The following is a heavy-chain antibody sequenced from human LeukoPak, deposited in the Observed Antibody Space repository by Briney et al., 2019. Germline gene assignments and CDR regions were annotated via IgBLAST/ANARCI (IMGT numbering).Heavy chain of an antibody. CDR3: ARGVNQRWRQFFPPDY. Sequence: PSETLSLTCTVSGGSISSGGYSWSWIRQHPGKGLEWIGYIYYSGSTYYNPSLKSRVTISVDTSKNQFSLKLSSVTAADTAVYYCARGVNQRWRQFFPPDYWGQGTLVTVSS. V-gene: IGHV4-31*03. D-gene: IGHD5-24*01. CDR1: GGSISSGGYS. CDR2: IYYSGST. J-gene: IGHJ4*02.